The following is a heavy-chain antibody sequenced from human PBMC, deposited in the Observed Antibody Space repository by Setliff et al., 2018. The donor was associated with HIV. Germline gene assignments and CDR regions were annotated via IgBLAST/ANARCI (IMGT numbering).Heavy chain of an antibody. D-gene: IGHD3-22*01. V-gene: IGHV3-7*01. CDR3: AGSRGYFVKAE. CDR1: GFTSGYTFSNYW. J-gene: IGHJ4*02. CDR2: INQNGREK. Sequence: GGSLRLSCAASGFTSGYTFSNYWMSWVRQAPGKGLEWVANINQNGREKYYVASVKGRFTISRDNAKDSLYLQMNSLGGEDTAVYYCAGSRGYFVKAEWGQGTLVTVSS.